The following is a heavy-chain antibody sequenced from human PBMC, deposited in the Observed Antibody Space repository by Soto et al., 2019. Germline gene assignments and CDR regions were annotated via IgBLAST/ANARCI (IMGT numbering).Heavy chain of an antibody. D-gene: IGHD6-19*01. CDR2: ISGSGGST. CDR3: AKGGQPSYSSGWYWAALDYFDY. Sequence: GGSLRLSCAASGFTFSSYAMSWVRQAPGKGLEWVSAISGSGGSTYYADSVKGRFTISRDNSKNTLYLQMNSLRAEDTAVYYCAKGGQPSYSSGWYWAALDYFDYWGQGTLVTVSS. V-gene: IGHV3-23*01. CDR1: GFTFSSYA. J-gene: IGHJ4*02.